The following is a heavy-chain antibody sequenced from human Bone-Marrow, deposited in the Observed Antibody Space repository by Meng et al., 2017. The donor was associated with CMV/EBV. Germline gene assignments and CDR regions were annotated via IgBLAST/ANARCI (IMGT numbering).Heavy chain of an antibody. CDR1: GTFSSYA. CDR2: IIPILGIA. Sequence: GTFSSYAISWVRQAPGQGLEWMGGIIPILGIANYAQKFQGRVTITADKSTSTAYMELSSLRSEDTAVYYCARVTGEGGYYDSSGYDYWGQGTLVTVSS. J-gene: IGHJ4*02. V-gene: IGHV1-69*10. D-gene: IGHD3-22*01. CDR3: ARVTGEGGYYDSSGYDY.